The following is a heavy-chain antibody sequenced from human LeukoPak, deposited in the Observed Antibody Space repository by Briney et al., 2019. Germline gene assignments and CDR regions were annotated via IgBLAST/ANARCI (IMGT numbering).Heavy chain of an antibody. Sequence: PGGSLRLSCAASGFTFSIYAMSWVRQAPGRGLEWVSAISSGGGSTYYADSVKGRFTISIDNSKNTLYLQMNSLRAEDTAVYYCAKEPPYGSGSYFDYWGQGTLVTVSS. CDR3: AKEPPYGSGSYFDY. J-gene: IGHJ4*02. V-gene: IGHV3-23*01. D-gene: IGHD3-10*01. CDR1: GFTFSIYA. CDR2: ISSGGGST.